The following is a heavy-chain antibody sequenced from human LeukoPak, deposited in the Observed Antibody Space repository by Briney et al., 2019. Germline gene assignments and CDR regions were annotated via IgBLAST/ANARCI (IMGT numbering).Heavy chain of an antibody. D-gene: IGHD3-22*01. V-gene: IGHV4-59*01. CDR2: IYYSGST. Sequence: SETLSLTCNVSGGSISSDYWTWIRQPPGKGLEWIGNIYYSGSTNYNPSLKSRVTISVDTSKNQFSLKLNSVTAADTAVYYCARRRDYYDSRGYYAFDIWGHGTMVTVSS. J-gene: IGHJ3*02. CDR1: GGSISSDY. CDR3: ARRRDYYDSRGYYAFDI.